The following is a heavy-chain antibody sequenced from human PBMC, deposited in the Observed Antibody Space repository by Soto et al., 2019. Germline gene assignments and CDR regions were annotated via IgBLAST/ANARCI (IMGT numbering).Heavy chain of an antibody. V-gene: IGHV1-2*02. CDR2: INPETGGT. J-gene: IGHJ6*02. CDR1: GYTFTGYY. CDR3: ARERYQVISDGREV. D-gene: IGHD2-2*01. Sequence: ASVKVSCKASGYTFTGYYVHWVREAPGQGLEWMGWINPETGGTSYAQKFQGRVTLSRDTSINTAYLEVSRLRFDDAAVYFCARERYQVISDGREVLGQGTTVSVSS.